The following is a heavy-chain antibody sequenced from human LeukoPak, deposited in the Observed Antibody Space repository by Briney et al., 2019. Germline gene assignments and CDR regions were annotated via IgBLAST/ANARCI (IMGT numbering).Heavy chain of an antibody. J-gene: IGHJ4*02. CDR3: AKMSGSYPAWYLDY. D-gene: IGHD1-26*01. Sequence: SGGSLRLSCAASGFTFSGFWMHWVRQAPGKGLVWVSRINSDGSSTNNADSVKGRLTISRDNAKNTLFLQMNSLRAEDTAVYYCAKMSGSYPAWYLDYWGQGTLVTVSS. V-gene: IGHV3-74*01. CDR1: GFTFSGFW. CDR2: INSDGSST.